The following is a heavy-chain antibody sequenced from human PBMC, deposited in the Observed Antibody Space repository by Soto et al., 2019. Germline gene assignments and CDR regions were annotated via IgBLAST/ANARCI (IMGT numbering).Heavy chain of an antibody. CDR1: GFSLSTTGVG. Sequence: SCPTLVNPTQTLTLTCTFSGFSLSTTGVGVSWIRQPPGKALEWLALIYWHDDKRYSPSLKSRLTITKDTSKNQVVLTMTNMDPGNSATYSFAPRGGAAVGLYYFDYWGQGALVTVSS. J-gene: IGHJ4*02. V-gene: IGHV2-5*01. CDR2: IYWHDDK. CDR3: APRGGAAVGLYYFDY. D-gene: IGHD6-13*01.